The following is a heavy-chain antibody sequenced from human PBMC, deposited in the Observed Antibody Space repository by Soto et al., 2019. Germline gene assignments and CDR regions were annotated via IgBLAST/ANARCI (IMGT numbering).Heavy chain of an antibody. D-gene: IGHD4-17*01. CDR3: AGVRAGLTTVTFPAY. CDR1: GFTFSSYA. Sequence: GWSLRLSCAASGFTFSSYAMHWVRQAPGKGLEWVAVISYDGSNKYYADSVKGRFTISRDNSKNTLYLQMNSLRAEDTAVYYCAGVRAGLTTVTFPAYWGQGALVTVSS. CDR2: ISYDGSNK. V-gene: IGHV3-30-3*01. J-gene: IGHJ4*02.